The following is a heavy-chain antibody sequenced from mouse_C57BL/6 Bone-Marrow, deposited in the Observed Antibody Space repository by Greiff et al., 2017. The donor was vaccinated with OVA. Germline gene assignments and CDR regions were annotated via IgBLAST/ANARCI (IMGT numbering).Heavy chain of an antibody. CDR3: ARSGGSPFAY. Sequence: EVQGVESGGGLVKPGGSLKLSCAASGFTFSDYGMHWVRQAPEKGLEWVAYISSGSSTIYYEDTVKGRFTISRDNAKNTLFLQMTSLRSEDTAMYYCARSGGSPFAYWGQGTLVTVSA. J-gene: IGHJ3*01. CDR1: GFTFSDYG. V-gene: IGHV5-17*01. CDR2: ISSGSSTI. D-gene: IGHD1-3*01.